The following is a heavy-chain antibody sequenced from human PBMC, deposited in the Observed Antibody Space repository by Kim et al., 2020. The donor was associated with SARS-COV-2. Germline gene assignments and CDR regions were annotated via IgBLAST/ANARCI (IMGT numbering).Heavy chain of an antibody. CDR2: IVVGSGNT. D-gene: IGHD3-3*01. Sequence: SVKVSCKASGFTFTSSAMQWVRQARGQRLEWIGWIVVGSGNTNYAQKFQERVTITRDMSTSTAYMELSSLRSEDTAVYYCAAPRNLRVLILITIFGVVIILYYYYYMDVWGKGTTVTVSS. J-gene: IGHJ6*03. CDR1: GFTFTSSA. V-gene: IGHV1-58*02. CDR3: AAPRNLRVLILITIFGVVIILYYYYYMDV.